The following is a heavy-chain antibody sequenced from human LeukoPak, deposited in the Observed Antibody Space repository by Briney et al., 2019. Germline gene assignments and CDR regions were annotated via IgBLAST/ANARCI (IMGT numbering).Heavy chain of an antibody. Sequence: ASVKVSCTASGYTFTGYYMHWVRQAPGQGLEWMGWINPNSGGTNYAQKFQGWVTMTRDTSISTAYMELSRLRSDDTAVYYCARGDIAAAGNWFDPWGQGTLVTVSP. CDR2: INPNSGGT. CDR1: GYTFTGYY. V-gene: IGHV1-2*04. J-gene: IGHJ5*02. CDR3: ARGDIAAAGNWFDP. D-gene: IGHD6-13*01.